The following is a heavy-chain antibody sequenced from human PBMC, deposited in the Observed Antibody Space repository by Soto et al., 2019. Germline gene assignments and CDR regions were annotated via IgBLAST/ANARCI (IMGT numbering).Heavy chain of an antibody. D-gene: IGHD6-13*01. Sequence: ASVKVSCKASGYTFTVYYMHWVLQAPGQGLEWMGWINPNSGGTNYAQKFQGWVTMTRDTSISTAYMELSRLRSDDTAVYYCARAPYSSSWYTLLNWGQGTMVTVSS. J-gene: IGHJ3*01. CDR3: ARAPYSSSWYTLLN. CDR1: GYTFTVYY. CDR2: INPNSGGT. V-gene: IGHV1-2*04.